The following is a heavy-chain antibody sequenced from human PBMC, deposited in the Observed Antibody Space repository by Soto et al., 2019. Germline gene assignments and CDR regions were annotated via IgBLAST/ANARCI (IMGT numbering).Heavy chain of an antibody. J-gene: IGHJ6*02. V-gene: IGHV1-69*12. CDR1: GGTFSSYA. D-gene: IGHD3-16*01. Sequence: QVQLVQSGAEVKKPGSSVKVSCKASGGTFSSYAISWVRQAPGQGLEWKGGIIPIFGTANYAQKFQGRVTITADESTSTAYMELSGLRSEDTAVYYCATPPEGGTAYYYCGMDVWGQGTTVTVSS. CDR3: ATPPEGGTAYYYCGMDV. CDR2: IIPIFGTA.